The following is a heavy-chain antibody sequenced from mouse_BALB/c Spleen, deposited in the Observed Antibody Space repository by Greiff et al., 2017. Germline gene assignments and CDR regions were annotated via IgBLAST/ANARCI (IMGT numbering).Heavy chain of an antibody. CDR3: ARYGQVRRAMDY. CDR1: GFTFSSFG. Sequence: EVKLMESGGGLVQPGGSRKLSCAASGFTFSSFGMHWVRQAPEKGLEWVAYISSGSSTIYYADTVKGRFTISRDNPKNTLFLQMTSLRSEDTAMYYCARYGQVRRAMDYWGQGTLVTVSA. J-gene: IGHJ3*01. D-gene: IGHD2-14*01. CDR2: ISSGSSTI. V-gene: IGHV5-17*02.